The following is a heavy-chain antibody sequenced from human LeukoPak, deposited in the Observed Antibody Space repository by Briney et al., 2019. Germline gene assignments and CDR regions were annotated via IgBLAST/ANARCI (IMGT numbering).Heavy chain of an antibody. CDR3: AKDRYGAREAFDY. D-gene: IGHD1-14*01. Sequence: PGGSLRLSCAASGFTFSSYAMSWVRQAPGKGLEWVSAISGSGGSTYYADSVKGRFTISRDNSKNTLYPQMNSLRAEDTAVYYCAKDRYGAREAFDYWGQGTLVTVSS. CDR2: ISGSGGST. V-gene: IGHV3-23*01. CDR1: GFTFSSYA. J-gene: IGHJ4*02.